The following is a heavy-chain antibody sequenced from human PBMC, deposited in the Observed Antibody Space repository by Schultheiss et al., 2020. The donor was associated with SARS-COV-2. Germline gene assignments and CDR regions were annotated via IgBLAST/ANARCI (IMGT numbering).Heavy chain of an antibody. J-gene: IGHJ6*02. CDR2: ISSGGSNT. CDR1: GFAFSDHY. Sequence: GGSLRLSCAASGFAFSDHYMTWIRQAPGKGLEWVSYISSGGSNTYYADSVKGRFTISRDNAKNSLYLHVNSLRAEDTAVYYCARGEYSYRYVDNYYYGLDVWGQGTTVTVSS. CDR3: ARGEYSYRYVDNYYYGLDV. D-gene: IGHD5-18*01. V-gene: IGHV3-11*01.